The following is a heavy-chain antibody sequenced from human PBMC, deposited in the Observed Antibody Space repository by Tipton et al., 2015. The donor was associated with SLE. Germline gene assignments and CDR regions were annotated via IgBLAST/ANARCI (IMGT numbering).Heavy chain of an antibody. D-gene: IGHD4/OR15-4a*01. Sequence: TLSLTCTVSGGSISSGGYYWSWIRQHPGKGLEWVGYIYYSGSTYYNPSLRSRVSISMDTSKNHFSLKVTSVTAADTAVYYCATEGPHGYGAPTYWGQGTLVTVSS. V-gene: IGHV4-31*03. CDR3: ATEGPHGYGAPTY. CDR1: GGSISSGGYY. CDR2: IYYSGST. J-gene: IGHJ4*02.